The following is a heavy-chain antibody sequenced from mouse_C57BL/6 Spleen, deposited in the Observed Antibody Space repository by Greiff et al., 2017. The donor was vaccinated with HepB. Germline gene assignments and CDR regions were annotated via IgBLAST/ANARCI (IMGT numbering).Heavy chain of an antibody. J-gene: IGHJ3*01. CDR1: GYTFTSYW. D-gene: IGHD2-5*01. CDR3: ARSYYSNSAWFAY. Sequence: VQLQQSGTELVKPGASVKLSCKASGYTFTSYWMHWVKQRPGQGLEWIGNINPSNGGTNYNEKFKSKATLTVDKSSSTAYMQLSSLTSADSAVYYCARSYYSNSAWFAYWGQGTLVTVSA. CDR2: INPSNGGT. V-gene: IGHV1-53*01.